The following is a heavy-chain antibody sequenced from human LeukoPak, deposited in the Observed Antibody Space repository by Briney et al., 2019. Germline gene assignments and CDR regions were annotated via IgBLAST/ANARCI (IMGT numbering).Heavy chain of an antibody. V-gene: IGHV1-46*01. CDR1: GYTFTSYY. J-gene: IGHJ4*02. Sequence: ASVKVSCKASGYTFTSYYMHWVRQAPGQGLEWMGIINPSGGSTSYAQKFQGRVTMTEDTSTDTAYMELSSLRSEDTAVYYCATGAIGYASFDYWGQGTLVTVSS. D-gene: IGHD5-12*01. CDR3: ATGAIGYASFDY. CDR2: INPSGGST.